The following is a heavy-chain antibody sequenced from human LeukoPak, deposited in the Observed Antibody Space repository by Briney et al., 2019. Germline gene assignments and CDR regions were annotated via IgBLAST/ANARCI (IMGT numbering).Heavy chain of an antibody. CDR3: ARDPEGVVVPAAPENYFDY. CDR1: GGTFSSYA. D-gene: IGHD2-2*01. Sequence: ASVKVSCKASGGTFSSYAISWVRQAPGQGLEWMGGIIPIFGTANYAQRFQGRVTITADESTSTAYMELSSLRSEDTAVYYCARDPEGVVVPAAPENYFDYWGQGTLVTVSS. CDR2: IIPIFGTA. V-gene: IGHV1-69*01. J-gene: IGHJ4*02.